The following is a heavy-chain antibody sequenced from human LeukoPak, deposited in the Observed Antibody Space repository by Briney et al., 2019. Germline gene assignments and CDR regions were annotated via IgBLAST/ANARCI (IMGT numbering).Heavy chain of an antibody. CDR2: TYYRSKWYN. CDR1: GDSVSSNSAA. J-gene: IGHJ5*02. V-gene: IGHV6-1*01. Sequence: SQTLSLTCAISGDSVSSNSAAWNWIRQSPSRGLEWLGRTYYRSKWYNDYAVSVKSRITINPDTSKNQFSLQLNSVTPEDTAVYYCARVGSDSSSQNNWFDPWGQGTLVTVSS. D-gene: IGHD6-13*01. CDR3: ARVGSDSSSQNNWFDP.